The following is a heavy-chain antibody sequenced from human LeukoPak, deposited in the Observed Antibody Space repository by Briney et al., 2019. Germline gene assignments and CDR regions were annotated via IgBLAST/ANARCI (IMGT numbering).Heavy chain of an antibody. CDR1: GYTSTSYY. CDR2: INPSGGST. J-gene: IGHJ4*02. CDR3: ARKSRRVTLFDY. V-gene: IGHV1-46*01. D-gene: IGHD2-21*02. Sequence: ASVKVSCKASGYTSTSYYMHWVRQAPGQGLEWMGIINPSGGSTSYAQKFQGRVTMTRDTSTSTVYMELSSLRSEDTAVYYCARKSRRVTLFDYWGQGTLVTVSS.